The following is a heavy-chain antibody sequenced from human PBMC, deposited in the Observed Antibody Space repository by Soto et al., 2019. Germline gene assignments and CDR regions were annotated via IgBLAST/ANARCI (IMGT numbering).Heavy chain of an antibody. V-gene: IGHV3-23*01. CDR3: TKDVTSHGPRGYSSSWYGWFDP. CDR2: ASARNTNT. D-gene: IGHD6-13*01. CDR1: GFTFSSHV. J-gene: IGHJ5*02. Sequence: EVQLLESWGGLVQPGGSLRLSCAASGFTFSSHVMSWVRQAPGRGLEWVAAASARNTNTYYADSVKGRFTISRDNSKSTVYLQLDSLRVEDTAVYHCTKDVTSHGPRGYSSSWYGWFDPWGQGTLVVVSS.